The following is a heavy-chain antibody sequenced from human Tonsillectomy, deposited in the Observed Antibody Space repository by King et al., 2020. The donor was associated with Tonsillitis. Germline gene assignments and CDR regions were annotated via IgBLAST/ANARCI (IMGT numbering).Heavy chain of an antibody. J-gene: IGHJ6*02. CDR1: GFTFSTYG. Sequence: VQLVESGGGVVQPGRSLRLSCAASGFTFSTYGMHWVRQAPGKGLEWVAVISNDASNKYSAGSVKGRFTISRDNSNNTLYLQMNSLRAEDTAVYYCAKDPLDLPVPLGYYYYGMDVGGQGSTVTVSS. CDR3: AKDPLDLPVPLGYYYYGMDV. V-gene: IGHV3-30*18. D-gene: IGHD1-1*01. CDR2: ISNDASNK.